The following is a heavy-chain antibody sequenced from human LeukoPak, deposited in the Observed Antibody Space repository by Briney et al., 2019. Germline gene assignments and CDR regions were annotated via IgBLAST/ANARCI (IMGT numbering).Heavy chain of an antibody. V-gene: IGHV1-18*01. CDR1: GYSFTDYY. CDR3: ARGEATMIPHDI. CDR2: ISAYNGNT. D-gene: IGHD3-22*01. J-gene: IGHJ3*02. Sequence: ASVTVSCKASGYSFTDYYIHWVRLAPGQGLEWMGWISAYNGNTNYAQKLQGRVTMTTDTSTSTAYMELRRLRSDDTAVYYCARGEATMIPHDIWGQGTMDTVSS.